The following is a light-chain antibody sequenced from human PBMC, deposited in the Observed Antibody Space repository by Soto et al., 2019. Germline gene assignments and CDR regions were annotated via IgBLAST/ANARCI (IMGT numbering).Light chain of an antibody. CDR2: SDN. J-gene: IGLJ2*01. Sequence: QSVLTQPPSASGTPGQRVAISCSGSSSNIGINFVYWYQQVPGTAPKLLIYSDNQRPSGVPDRFSGSKSGTSASLAISGLLSEDEGDYYCAAWDDSLSGVFGGGTKLTVL. V-gene: IGLV1-47*02. CDR1: SSNIGINF. CDR3: AAWDDSLSGV.